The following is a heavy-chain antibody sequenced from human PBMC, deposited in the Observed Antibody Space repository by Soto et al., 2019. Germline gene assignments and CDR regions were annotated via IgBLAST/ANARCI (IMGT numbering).Heavy chain of an antibody. J-gene: IGHJ4*02. D-gene: IGHD1-26*01. V-gene: IGHV1-69*06. Sequence: QVQLVQSGAEVNKPGSSVKVSCKASGGTFNNYAISWVRQAPGQGLEWMGGIIPLFGTANYAQKFEGRVTITADKSTDTAYMELSSLKSEDTAVYYCARLIGEGYSGTYALDYWGQGTLVTVSS. CDR3: ARLIGEGYSGTYALDY. CDR2: IIPLFGTA. CDR1: GGTFNNYA.